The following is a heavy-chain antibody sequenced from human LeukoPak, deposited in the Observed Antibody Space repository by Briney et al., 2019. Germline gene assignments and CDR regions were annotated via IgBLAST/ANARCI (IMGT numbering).Heavy chain of an antibody. CDR1: GFTFSSYI. CDR3: AASSIALAGTVDY. CDR2: ISSSSAYI. D-gene: IGHD6-19*01. Sequence: GGSLRLSCAASGFTFSSYIMNWVRQAPGKGPEWVSAISSSSAYIYYADSVKGRFTISRDNAKRSLFLQMNSLRDEDTAVYYCAASSIALAGTVDYWGQGTLVTVSS. V-gene: IGHV3-21*01. J-gene: IGHJ4*02.